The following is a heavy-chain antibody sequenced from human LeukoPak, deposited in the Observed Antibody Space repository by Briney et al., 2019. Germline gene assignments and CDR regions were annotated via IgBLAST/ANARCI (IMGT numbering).Heavy chain of an antibody. CDR1: GGSISSGDYY. CDR3: ARAVGSTSCNFDP. Sequence: PSETLSLTCTVSGGSISSGDYYWSWIRQPPGKGLEWIGYIYYSGSTYYNPSLKSRVTISVDTSKNQFSLKLSSVTAADTAMYYCARAVGSTSCNFDPWGQGTLVTVSS. J-gene: IGHJ5*02. CDR2: IYYSGST. D-gene: IGHD2-2*01. V-gene: IGHV4-30-4*08.